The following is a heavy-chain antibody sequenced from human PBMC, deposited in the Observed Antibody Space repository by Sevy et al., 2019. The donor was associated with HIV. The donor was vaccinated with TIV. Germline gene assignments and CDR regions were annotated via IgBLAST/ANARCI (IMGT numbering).Heavy chain of an antibody. D-gene: IGHD3-9*01. Sequence: SETLSLTCTVSAGSISSDSYFWNWIRQPAGKGLEWIGRIHASGSTIYNPSLKSRVTMSVDKSKSQFSLRLTSVTAADSAVYFCARERGSNILTLGLDFWGQGSLVTVSP. CDR2: IHASGST. J-gene: IGHJ4*02. CDR3: ARERGSNILTLGLDF. CDR1: AGSISSDSYF. V-gene: IGHV4-61*02.